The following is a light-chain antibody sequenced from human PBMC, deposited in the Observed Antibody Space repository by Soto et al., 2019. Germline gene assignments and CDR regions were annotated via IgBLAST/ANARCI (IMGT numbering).Light chain of an antibody. CDR2: GAS. CDR3: QQYGSSTGVT. J-gene: IGKJ3*01. V-gene: IGKV3-20*01. Sequence: EIVLTQSPDTLSLSPGERAILSCRASQSVSSGYLAWYQQKPGQAPRLLIYGASSRATGIPDRFSGSGSGTDFTLTISSLEPEDFAVYYCQQYGSSTGVTFGPGTKVDIK. CDR1: QSVSSGY.